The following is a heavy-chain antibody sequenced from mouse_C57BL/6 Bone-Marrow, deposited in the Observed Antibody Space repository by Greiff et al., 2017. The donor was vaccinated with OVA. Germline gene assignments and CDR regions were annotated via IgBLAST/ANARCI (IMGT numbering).Heavy chain of an antibody. V-gene: IGHV5-6*02. CDR3: ANYDYDGAMDY. D-gene: IGHD2-4*01. J-gene: IGHJ4*01. Sequence: DVKLVESGGDLVKPGGSLKLSCAASGFTFSSYGMSWVRQTPDKRLEWVATISSGGSYTYYPDSVKGRFTISRDNAKNTLYLQMSSLKSEDTAMYYCANYDYDGAMDYWGQGTSVTVSS. CDR2: ISSGGSYT. CDR1: GFTFSSYG.